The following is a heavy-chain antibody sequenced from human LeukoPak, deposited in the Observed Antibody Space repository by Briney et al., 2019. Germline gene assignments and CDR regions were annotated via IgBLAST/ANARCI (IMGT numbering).Heavy chain of an antibody. J-gene: IGHJ4*02. CDR2: ISGSGGTT. Sequence: GGTLRLSCAASGFTFSSYGMSWVRQAPGKGLEWVSAISGSGGTTYYADSVKGRFTISRDNSKNTLYLQINSLRAEDTAVYYCAKDHLPGIVVADRDYWGQGTLVTVSS. CDR3: AKDHLPGIVVADRDY. V-gene: IGHV3-23*01. D-gene: IGHD6-19*01. CDR1: GFTFSSYG.